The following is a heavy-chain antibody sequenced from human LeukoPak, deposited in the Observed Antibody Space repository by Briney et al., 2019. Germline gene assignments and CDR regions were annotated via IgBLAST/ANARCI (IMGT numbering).Heavy chain of an antibody. J-gene: IGHJ4*02. CDR2: ISGSGGST. D-gene: IGHD1-26*01. V-gene: IGHV3-23*01. CDR3: AKDSGYSGSYFDFDY. Sequence: PGGSLRLSCAASGFTLSSYAMSWVRPAPGEGLEWVSAISGSGGSTYYADSVKGRFTISRDNSKHTLYLQMNRLRAEDTAVYYCAKDSGYSGSYFDFDYWGQGTLVTVSS. CDR1: GFTLSSYA.